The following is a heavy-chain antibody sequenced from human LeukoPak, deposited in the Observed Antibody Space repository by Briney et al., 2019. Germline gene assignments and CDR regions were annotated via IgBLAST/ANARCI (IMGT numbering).Heavy chain of an antibody. CDR2: IYTSGST. J-gene: IGHJ4*02. Sequence: PSETLSLTCTVSGGSISSGSYYWSWIRQPAGKGLEWIGRIYTSGSTNYNPSLKSRVTISVDTSKGQFSLKLSSVTAADTAVYYCARRRTMVRGVTNWGQGTLVTVSS. CDR3: ARRRTMVRGVTN. V-gene: IGHV4-61*02. D-gene: IGHD3-10*01. CDR1: GGSISSGSYY.